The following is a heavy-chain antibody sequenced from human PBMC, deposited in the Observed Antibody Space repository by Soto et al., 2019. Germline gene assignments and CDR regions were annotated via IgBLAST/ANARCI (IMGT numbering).Heavy chain of an antibody. D-gene: IGHD4-17*01. Sequence: PSETLSLTCTVSGGSINNYCWTWIRQPPGRGLEWIGNICHSGTTDHNPSLRGRDTIAADSSKSQVFLKVNSVTAADTALYYCARGDYGEPFDYWGQGTLVTVSS. J-gene: IGHJ4*02. V-gene: IGHV4-59*01. CDR1: GGSINNYC. CDR2: ICHSGTT. CDR3: ARGDYGEPFDY.